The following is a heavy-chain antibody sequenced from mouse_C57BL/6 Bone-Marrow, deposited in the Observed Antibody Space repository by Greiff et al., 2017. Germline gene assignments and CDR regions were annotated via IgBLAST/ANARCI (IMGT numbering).Heavy chain of an antibody. CDR2: IDPETGGT. CDR3: TLSDYSDY. J-gene: IGHJ2*01. CDR1: GYTFTDYE. D-gene: IGHD6-2*01. V-gene: IGHV1-15*01. Sequence: QVQLKESGAELVRPGASVTLSCKASGYTFTDYEMHWVKQTPVHGLEWIGAIDPETGGTAYNQKFKGKAILTADKSSSTAYMELRSLTSEDSAIYYCTLSDYSDYWGQGTTLTVSS.